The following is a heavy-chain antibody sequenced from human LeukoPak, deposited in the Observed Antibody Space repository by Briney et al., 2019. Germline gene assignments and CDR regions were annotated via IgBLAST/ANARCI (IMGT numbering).Heavy chain of an antibody. Sequence: SETLSLTCTVSGGSISSSGYYWGWIRQPPGKGLEWIGSIYYSGSTYYNPSLKSRVTISVNTSKNQFSLKLSSVTAADTAVYYCARDSPFDPWGQGTLVTVSS. J-gene: IGHJ5*02. CDR3: ARDSPFDP. V-gene: IGHV4-39*07. CDR1: GGSISSSGYY. CDR2: IYYSGST.